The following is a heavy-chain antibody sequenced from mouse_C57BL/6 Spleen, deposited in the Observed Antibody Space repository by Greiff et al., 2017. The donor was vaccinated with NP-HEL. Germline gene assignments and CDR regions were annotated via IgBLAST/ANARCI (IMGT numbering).Heavy chain of an antibody. CDR1: GFTFSSYA. J-gene: IGHJ4*01. CDR3: ARDGNYGYYAMDY. CDR2: ISDGGSYT. V-gene: IGHV5-4*01. D-gene: IGHD2-1*01. Sequence: EVKLVESGGGLVKPGGSLKPSCAASGFTFSSYAMSWVRQTPEKRLEWVATISDGGSYTYYPDNVKGRFTISRYNAKNNLYLQMSHLKSEDTAMYYCARDGNYGYYAMDYWGQGTSVTVSS.